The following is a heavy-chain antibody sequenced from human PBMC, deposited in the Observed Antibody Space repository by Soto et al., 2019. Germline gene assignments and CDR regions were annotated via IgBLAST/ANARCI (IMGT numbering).Heavy chain of an antibody. Sequence: LEWVAVISYDGSNKYYADSVKGRFTISRDNSKSTLYLQMNRLRGDDTAVYYCAKGAQYSSSWYRSFYFDYSGQGTLVIVSS. D-gene: IGHD6-13*01. J-gene: IGHJ4*02. CDR3: AKGAQYSSSWYRSFYFDY. CDR2: ISYDGSNK. V-gene: IGHV3-30*18.